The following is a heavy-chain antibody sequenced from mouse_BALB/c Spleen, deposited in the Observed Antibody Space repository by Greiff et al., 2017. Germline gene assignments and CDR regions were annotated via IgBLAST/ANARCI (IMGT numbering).Heavy chain of an antibody. J-gene: IGHJ3*01. CDR2: ISSGGGST. CDR1: GFAFSSYD. Sequence: EVKLVESGGGLVKPGGSLKLSCAASGFAFSSYDMSWVRQTPEKRLEWVAYISSGGGSTYYPDTVKGRFTISRDNAKNTLYLQMSSLKSEDTAMYYCARHYYGSSRFAYWGQGTLVTVSA. D-gene: IGHD1-1*01. CDR3: ARHYYGSSRFAY. V-gene: IGHV5-12-1*01.